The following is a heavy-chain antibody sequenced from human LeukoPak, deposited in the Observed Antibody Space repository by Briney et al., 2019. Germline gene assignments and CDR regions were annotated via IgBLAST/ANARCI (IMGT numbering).Heavy chain of an antibody. Sequence: GGSLRLSCAASGFTFDDYGMSWVRQVPGRGLEWVSGINWNSGSTGYADSVKGRFTISRDNAKKSLYLQMNSLRAEDTAVYYCATETIGRHYDYWGQGTLLTVSS. D-gene: IGHD1-14*01. V-gene: IGHV3-20*04. CDR3: ATETIGRHYDY. CDR2: INWNSGST. J-gene: IGHJ4*02. CDR1: GFTFDDYG.